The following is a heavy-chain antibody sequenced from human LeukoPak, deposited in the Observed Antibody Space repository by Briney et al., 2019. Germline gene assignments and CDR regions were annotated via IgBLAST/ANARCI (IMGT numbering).Heavy chain of an antibody. CDR3: ARDRQKRAGYSSGWYYYYYMDV. D-gene: IGHD6-19*01. J-gene: IGHJ6*03. Sequence: SSVKVSYKASGGTFSSYAISWVRQAPGQGLEWMGGIIPIFGTANYAQKFQGRVTITADESTSTAYMELSSLRSEDTAVYYCARDRQKRAGYSSGWYYYYYMDVWGKGTTVTVSS. CDR2: IIPIFGTA. V-gene: IGHV1-69*13. CDR1: GGTFSSYA.